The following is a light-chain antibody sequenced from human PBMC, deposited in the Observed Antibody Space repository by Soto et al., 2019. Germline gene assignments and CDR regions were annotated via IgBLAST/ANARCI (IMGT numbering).Light chain of an antibody. CDR3: QQRSNWPPEVT. J-gene: IGKJ3*01. CDR2: DAS. CDR1: QSVRSS. V-gene: IGKV3-11*01. Sequence: EIVLTQSPDTLSLSPGERATLSCRASQSVRSSLAWYQQKPGQAPRLLIYDASNRATGIPARFSGSGSGTDLTLTISSLEPDDFAVYYCQQRSNWPPEVTFGPGTKVDIK.